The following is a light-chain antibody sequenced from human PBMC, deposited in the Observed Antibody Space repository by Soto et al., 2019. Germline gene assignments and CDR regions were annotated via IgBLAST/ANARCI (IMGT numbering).Light chain of an antibody. V-gene: IGLV1-40*01. J-gene: IGLJ2*01. CDR3: QSYDSSLSGVV. CDR1: SSNIGAGYD. Sequence: QLVLTQPPSVSGAPGQRVTISCTGSSSNIGAGYDVHWYQQLPGTAPKLLIYVNTNRPSGVPDRFSGSKSGTSGSLAITGLQAEDEGDYYCQSYDSSLSGVVFGGGTKVTVL. CDR2: VNT.